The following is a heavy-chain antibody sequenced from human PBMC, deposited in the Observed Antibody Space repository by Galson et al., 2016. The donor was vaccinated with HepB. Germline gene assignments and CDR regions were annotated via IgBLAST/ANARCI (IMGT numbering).Heavy chain of an antibody. CDR1: GFSLSDYY. V-gene: IGHV3-11*06. J-gene: IGHJ4*02. D-gene: IGHD2-15*01. CDR3: AREGEVAQETVFDY. CDR2: ISTTSDYI. Sequence: SLRLSCAASGFSLSDYYMNWIRQAPGKGLEWISYISTTSDYITHAKSVKGRFTTSRDNAKNSLYLEMNSLRAEDTAVYYCAREGEVAQETVFDYWGQGTLVTVSS.